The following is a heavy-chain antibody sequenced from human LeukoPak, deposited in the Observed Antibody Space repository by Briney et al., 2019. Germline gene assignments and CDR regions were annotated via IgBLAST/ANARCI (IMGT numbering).Heavy chain of an antibody. CDR3: ASGSYRLGDY. D-gene: IGHD3-10*01. CDR2: ISGSSDST. J-gene: IGHJ4*02. V-gene: IGHV3-23*01. CDR1: GFTFSTYA. Sequence: GGSLRLSCAASGFTFSTYAMSWVRQAPGKGLEWVSSISGSSDSTYYADAVKGRFTISRDNSKNTLYLQMNILRAEDTAVYYCASGSYRLGDYWGQGTLVTFSS.